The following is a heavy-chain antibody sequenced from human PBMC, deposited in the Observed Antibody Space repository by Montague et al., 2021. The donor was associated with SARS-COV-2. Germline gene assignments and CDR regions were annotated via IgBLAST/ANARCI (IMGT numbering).Heavy chain of an antibody. Sequence: QSGAEVKKPGESLRISCNGSGYSFTTYWINWVRQMPGKGLEWMGKIDPSDSNTNYSPSFQGHVTISVDRSISTAYLQWRSLKASDTAMYYCATPDYWGQGTLVTVSS. CDR1: GYSFTTYW. V-gene: IGHV5-10-1*01. CDR3: ATPDY. J-gene: IGHJ4*02. CDR2: IDPSDSNT.